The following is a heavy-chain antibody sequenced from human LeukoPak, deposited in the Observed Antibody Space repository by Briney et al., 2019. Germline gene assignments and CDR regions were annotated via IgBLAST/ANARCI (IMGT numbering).Heavy chain of an antibody. CDR2: ISSTGTTI. J-gene: IGHJ4*02. V-gene: IGHV3-48*03. D-gene: IGHD3-22*01. CDR1: GFTFSSYE. CDR3: ARNFHRRLYDCSGYYPY. Sequence: PGGSLRLSCAASGFTFSSYEMNWVRQAPGKGLEWVSYISSTGTTIYYADSVKGRFTISRDNAKNSLYLQTNSLRAEDTAVYYCARNFHRRLYDCSGYYPYWGQGTLVTVSS.